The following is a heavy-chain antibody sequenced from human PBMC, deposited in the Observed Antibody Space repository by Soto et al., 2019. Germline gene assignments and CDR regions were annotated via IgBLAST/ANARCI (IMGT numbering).Heavy chain of an antibody. D-gene: IGHD2-15*01. CDR3: ARDGGYCSGGSCYIHYYYYGMDV. CDR1: GGSISSGDYY. Sequence: SETLSLTCTVSGGSISSGDYYWSWIRQPPGKGLEWIGYIYYSGSTYYNPSLKSRVTISVDTSKNQFSLKLSSVTAADTAVYYCARDGGYCSGGSCYIHYYYYGMDVWGQGTTVTVYS. J-gene: IGHJ6*02. CDR2: IYYSGST. V-gene: IGHV4-30-4*01.